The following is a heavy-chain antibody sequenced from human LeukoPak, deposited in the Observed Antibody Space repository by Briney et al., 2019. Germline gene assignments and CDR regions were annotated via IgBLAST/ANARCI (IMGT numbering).Heavy chain of an antibody. J-gene: IGHJ3*02. V-gene: IGHV4-59*01. CDR2: IYHSGNT. Sequence: SETLSLTCTVSGDSLISNYWSWIRQPPGRGLEWIGYIYHSGNTNYNPSLKSRVTMSVDTSQNQFSLKLSSVTAADTAVYYCARGVMDHDAFDIWGQGTMVTVSS. D-gene: IGHD2-8*01. CDR3: ARGVMDHDAFDI. CDR1: GDSLISNY.